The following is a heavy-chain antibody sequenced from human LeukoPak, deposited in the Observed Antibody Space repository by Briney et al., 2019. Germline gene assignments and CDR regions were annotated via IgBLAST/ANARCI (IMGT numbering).Heavy chain of an antibody. CDR3: ARVSRRHTLDY. J-gene: IGHJ4*02. CDR1: NGSISTYY. CDR2: IDYSGST. V-gene: IGHV4-59*01. Sequence: SGTLSLTCIVSNGSISTYYGSWIRQPPGKGLEWIGYIDYSGSTNYNPSLKSRVTMSLDTSKNHFSLRLSSVTAADSAVYYCARVSRRHTLDYWGQGTMVTVSS.